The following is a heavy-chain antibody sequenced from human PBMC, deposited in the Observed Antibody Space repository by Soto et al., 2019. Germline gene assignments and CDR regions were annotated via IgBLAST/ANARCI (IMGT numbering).Heavy chain of an antibody. J-gene: IGHJ4*02. D-gene: IGHD6-19*01. V-gene: IGHV3-15*01. Sequence: GGSLRLSCAASGFTFSNAWMSWVRQAPGKGLEWVGRIKSKTDGGTTDYAAPVKGRFTISRDDSKNTLYLQMNSLKTEDTVVYYCTTGDGGWYFDYWGQGTLVTVSS. CDR3: TTGDGGWYFDY. CDR1: GFTFSNAW. CDR2: IKSKTDGGTT.